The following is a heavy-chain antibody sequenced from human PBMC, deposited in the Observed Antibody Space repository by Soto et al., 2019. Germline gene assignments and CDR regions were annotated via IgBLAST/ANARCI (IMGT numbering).Heavy chain of an antibody. CDR3: AHRRVVPAKGKNWFDT. Sequence: QITLKESGPTLVKPTQTLTLTCTFSGFSLSTSGVGVGWIRQPPGKALEWLAFIYWDDDKRYSPYLKSRLTITKDTSKTQVVLTLTNMDRVDTATYYCAHRRVVPAKGKNWFDTWGQGTLVIVSS. CDR1: GFSLSTSGVG. CDR2: IYWDDDK. V-gene: IGHV2-5*02. D-gene: IGHD2-15*01. J-gene: IGHJ5*02.